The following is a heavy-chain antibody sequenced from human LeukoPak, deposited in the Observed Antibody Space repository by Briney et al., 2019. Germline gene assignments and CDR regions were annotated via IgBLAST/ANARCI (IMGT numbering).Heavy chain of an antibody. D-gene: IGHD3-22*01. CDR3: ARDRSSRLGLLLDY. J-gene: IGHJ4*02. CDR2: IYHSGST. V-gene: IGHV4-30-2*01. Sequence: SQTLSLTCAVSGGSISSGGYSWSWIRQPPGKGLEWIGYIYHSGSTYYNPSLKSRVTISVDRSKNQFSLKLSSVTAADTAVYYCARDRSSRLGLLLDYWGQGTLVTVSS. CDR1: GGSISSGGYS.